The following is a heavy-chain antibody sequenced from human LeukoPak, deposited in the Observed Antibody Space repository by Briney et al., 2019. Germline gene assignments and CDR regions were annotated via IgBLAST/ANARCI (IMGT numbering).Heavy chain of an antibody. CDR2: MNPNSGNT. V-gene: IGHV1-8*03. J-gene: IGHJ4*02. D-gene: IGHD3-22*01. CDR3: ARGNLYYYDSSGYPFDY. CDR1: GYTFTSYD. Sequence: GASVKVSCKASGYTFTSYDINWVRQATGQGLEWMGWMNPNSGNTGYAQKFQGRVTITRNTSISTAYMELSSLRSEDTAVYYCARGNLYYYDSSGYPFDYWGQGTLVTVPS.